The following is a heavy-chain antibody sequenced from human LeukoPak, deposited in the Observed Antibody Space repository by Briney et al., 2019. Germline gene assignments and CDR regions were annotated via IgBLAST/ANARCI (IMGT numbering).Heavy chain of an antibody. J-gene: IGHJ4*02. D-gene: IGHD3-3*01. CDR2: IKQDGSEN. CDR3: ARGRPRVDYFDY. CDR1: GFTFSSYW. V-gene: IGHV3-7*01. Sequence: GGSLRLSCAASGFTFSSYWMTWVRQAPGKGLDGLANIKQDGSENYYVDSVKGRFTIPRENARNSLYLQMNSLSAAETAVYYCARGRPRVDYFDYRGQGTLVTVSS.